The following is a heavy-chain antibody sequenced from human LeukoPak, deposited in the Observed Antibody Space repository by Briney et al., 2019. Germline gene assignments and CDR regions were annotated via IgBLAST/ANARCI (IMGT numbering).Heavy chain of an antibody. CDR2: ITHSGST. V-gene: IGHV4-34*01. Sequence: PSETLSLTCAVYGGSFSGYYWSWIRQPPGKGLEWIGEITHSGSTNYNPSLKSRVTISVDTSKNQFSLKLSSVTAADTAVYYCARDPSFDKLGHWYFDLWGRGTLVTVSS. J-gene: IGHJ2*01. D-gene: IGHD7-27*01. CDR3: ARDPSFDKLGHWYFDL. CDR1: GGSFSGYY.